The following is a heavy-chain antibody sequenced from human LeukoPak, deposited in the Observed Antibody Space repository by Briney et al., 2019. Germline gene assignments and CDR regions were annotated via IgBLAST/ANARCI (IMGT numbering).Heavy chain of an antibody. Sequence: ASVKVSCKASGYSFTSYGITWVRQAPGQGLEWMGWISAYSGNKNYAQKLQDRITMTTDTSTSTAHMELSSLRSEDTAVYYCARARLGYCTNGVCYPGFDYWGQGTLVTVSS. V-gene: IGHV1-18*01. D-gene: IGHD2-8*01. CDR2: ISAYSGNK. CDR3: ARARLGYCTNGVCYPGFDY. J-gene: IGHJ4*02. CDR1: GYSFTSYG.